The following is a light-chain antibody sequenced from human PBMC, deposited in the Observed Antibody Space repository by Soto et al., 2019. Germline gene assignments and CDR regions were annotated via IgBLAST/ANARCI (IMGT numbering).Light chain of an antibody. Sequence: EIVLTQSPATLSFSPGEKATLSCRASQGFSSYLAWYQQKPGQAPRLLIYDASNRATGIPARFSGSGSGTDFTLTISSLEPEDFAVYYCQQRSNWPPYTFGQGTKLEIK. J-gene: IGKJ2*01. CDR1: QGFSSY. V-gene: IGKV3-11*01. CDR3: QQRSNWPPYT. CDR2: DAS.